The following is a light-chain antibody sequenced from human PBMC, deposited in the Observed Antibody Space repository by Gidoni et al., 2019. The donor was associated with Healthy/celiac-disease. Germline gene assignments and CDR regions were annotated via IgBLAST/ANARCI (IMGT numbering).Light chain of an antibody. J-gene: IGKJ5*01. CDR3: QQSYSTPPIT. Sequence: DPVTITCRASQSISSYLNWYQQKPGKAPKLLIYAASSLQSGVPSRFSVSGSGTDFTLTISSLQPEDFATYDCQQSYSTPPITFGQGTRLEIK. CDR2: AAS. V-gene: IGKV1-39*01. CDR1: QSISSY.